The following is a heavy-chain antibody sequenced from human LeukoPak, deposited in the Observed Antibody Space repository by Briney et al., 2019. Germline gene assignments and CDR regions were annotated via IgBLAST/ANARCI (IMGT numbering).Heavy chain of an antibody. Sequence: PGGSLRLSCAASGFTFSSHAMSWVRQAPGKGLEWVSAISGSGGSTYSADSVKGRFTISRDNSKNTLYLQMNSLRAEDTAVYYCARVVPAGIVGATTFDAFDIWGQGTMVTVSS. CDR1: GFTFSSHA. J-gene: IGHJ3*02. D-gene: IGHD1-26*01. V-gene: IGHV3-23*01. CDR3: ARVVPAGIVGATTFDAFDI. CDR2: ISGSGGST.